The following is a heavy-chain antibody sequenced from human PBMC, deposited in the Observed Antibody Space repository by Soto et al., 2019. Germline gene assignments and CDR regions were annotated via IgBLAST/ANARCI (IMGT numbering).Heavy chain of an antibody. CDR3: ARDNRGATLYYYYGMDV. Sequence: SETLSLTCTVSGGSISSYYWSWIRQPPGKGLEWIGYIYYSGSTNYNPSLKSRVTISVDTSKNQFSLKLSSVTAADTAVYYCARDNRGATLYYYYGMDVWGQGTTVTVSS. V-gene: IGHV4-59*01. CDR1: GGSISSYY. CDR2: IYYSGST. J-gene: IGHJ6*02. D-gene: IGHD1-26*01.